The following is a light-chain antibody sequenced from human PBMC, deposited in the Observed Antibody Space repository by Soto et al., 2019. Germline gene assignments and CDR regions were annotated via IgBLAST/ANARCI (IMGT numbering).Light chain of an antibody. V-gene: IGLV2-23*01. CDR1: SSDVGNYKF. CDR2: EGS. CDR3: CSYAGHSIWL. J-gene: IGLJ3*02. Sequence: QSALTQPASMSGSPGQSITISCIVTSSDVGNYKFVSWYQQHPGNAPKLIIYEGSERPSGVSNRFSGSKSGNTASLTISGLQPEDEADNYCCSYAGHSIWLFGGGTKLTVL.